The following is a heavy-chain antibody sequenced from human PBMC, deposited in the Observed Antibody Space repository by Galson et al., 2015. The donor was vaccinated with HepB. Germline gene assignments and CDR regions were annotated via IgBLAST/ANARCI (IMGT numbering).Heavy chain of an antibody. V-gene: IGHV1-18*01. CDR1: GYRFDNFG. J-gene: IGHJ5*01. Sequence: SVKVSCKASGYRFDNFGISWVRQAPRQGFEWMGSIDKHNGDTKYAQKFKGRVTMTTDTSTSTAYMELRNLRYDDTAVYYCARDYLGDTRNWFDSWGQGTLVTVSS. CDR3: ARDYLGDTRNWFDS. CDR2: IDKHNGDT. D-gene: IGHD3-16*01.